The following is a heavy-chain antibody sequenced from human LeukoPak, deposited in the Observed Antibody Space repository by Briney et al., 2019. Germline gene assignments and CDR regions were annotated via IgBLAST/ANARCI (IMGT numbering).Heavy chain of an antibody. D-gene: IGHD1-26*01. J-gene: IGHJ6*02. CDR1: GYTFTGYY. CDR2: INPNSGGT. V-gene: IGHV1-2*02. Sequence: ASVKVSCKASGYTFTGYYMHWVRQAPGQGLEWMGWINPNSGGTNYAQKFQGRVTMTRDTSISTAYMELSRLRSDDTAVYYCAGASTGSYLGLYYYYYYGMDVWGQGTTVTVSS. CDR3: AGASTGSYLGLYYYYYYGMDV.